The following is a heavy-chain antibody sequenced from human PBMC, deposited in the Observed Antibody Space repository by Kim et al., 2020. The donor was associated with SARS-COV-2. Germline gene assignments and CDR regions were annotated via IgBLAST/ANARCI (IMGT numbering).Heavy chain of an antibody. CDR1: GFTFDDYA. Sequence: GGSLRLSCAASGFTFDDYAMHWVRQAPGKGLEWVSGISWNSGSIGYADSVKGRFTISRDNAKNSLYLQMNSLRAEDTALYYCAKGDIVVADAFDIWGQGTMVTVSS. CDR2: ISWNSGSI. D-gene: IGHD2-2*01. CDR3: AKGDIVVADAFDI. J-gene: IGHJ3*02. V-gene: IGHV3-9*01.